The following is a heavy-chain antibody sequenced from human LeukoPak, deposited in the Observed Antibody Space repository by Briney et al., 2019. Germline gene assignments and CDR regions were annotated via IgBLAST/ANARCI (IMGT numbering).Heavy chain of an antibody. Sequence: SETLSLTCTVSGGSISSGGYYWSWIRQHPGKGLEWIGYIYYSGSTYYNPSLKSRVTISVDTSKNQFSLKLSSVTAADTAVYYCARDYDEGGFDYWGQGTLVTVSS. D-gene: IGHD3-22*01. CDR3: ARDYDEGGFDY. CDR1: GGSISSGGYY. J-gene: IGHJ4*02. CDR2: IYYSGST. V-gene: IGHV4-31*03.